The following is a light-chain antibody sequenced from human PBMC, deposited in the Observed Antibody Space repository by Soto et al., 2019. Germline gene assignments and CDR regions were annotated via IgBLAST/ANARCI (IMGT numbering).Light chain of an antibody. CDR3: QQYNNWWT. CDR1: QSVSSN. V-gene: IGKV3-15*01. CDR2: GAS. J-gene: IGKJ1*01. Sequence: EIVMTQSPATLSVSPGERATLSCRAXQSVSSNLAWYQQKPGQAPRLLIYGASTRATGIPARFSGSGSGTEFTLTISSLQSEDFAVYYCQQYNNWWTFGQGTKVEIK.